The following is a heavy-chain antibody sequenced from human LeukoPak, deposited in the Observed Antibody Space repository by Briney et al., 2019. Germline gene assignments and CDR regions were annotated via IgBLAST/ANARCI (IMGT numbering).Heavy chain of an antibody. CDR2: IYYSGST. V-gene: IGHV4-39*07. CDR3: ARERSIGWYSDY. D-gene: IGHD6-19*01. CDR1: GGSISSSSYY. Sequence: SETLSLTCTVSGGSISSSSYYWGWIRQPPGKGLEWIGSIYYSGSTYYNPSLKSRVTISVDTSKNQFSLKLSSVTAADTAVYYCARERSIGWYSDYWGQGTLVTVSS. J-gene: IGHJ4*02.